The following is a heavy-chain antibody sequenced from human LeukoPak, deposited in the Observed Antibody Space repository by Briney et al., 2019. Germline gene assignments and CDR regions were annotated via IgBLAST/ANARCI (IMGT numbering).Heavy chain of an antibody. J-gene: IGHJ3*02. CDR3: ARGGLASRGYYSRGSHAFDI. Sequence: PSETLSLTCTVSGGSISSYYWSWIRQPPGKGVEWIGYIYYSGSTYYNPSLKSRVTISVDRSKNQFCLKLSSVTAADTAVYYCARGGLASRGYYSRGSHAFDIWGQGTMVTVSS. CDR1: GGSISSYY. D-gene: IGHD3-3*01. CDR2: IYYSGST. V-gene: IGHV4-59*12.